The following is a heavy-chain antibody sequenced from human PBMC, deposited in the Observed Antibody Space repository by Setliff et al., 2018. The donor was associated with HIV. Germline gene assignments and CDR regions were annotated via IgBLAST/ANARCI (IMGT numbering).Heavy chain of an antibody. CDR3: ARHPRHYNILTGYRYYYMDV. CDR2: IYFSGST. CDR1: GVSISSSSYF. V-gene: IGHV4-39*01. Sequence: TSETLSLTCAVSGVSISSSSYFWGWIRRPPGTGLDWIGSIYFSGSTYYNPSLESRVTISMDTSKNQFSLKLTSVTAAGTAVYYCARHPRHYNILTGYRYYYMDVWGKGTTVTVSS. D-gene: IGHD3-9*01. J-gene: IGHJ6*03.